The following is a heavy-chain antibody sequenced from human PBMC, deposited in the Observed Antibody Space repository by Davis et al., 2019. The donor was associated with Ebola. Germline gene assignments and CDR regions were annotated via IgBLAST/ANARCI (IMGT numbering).Heavy chain of an antibody. CDR3: ATGIAARPDFHYGMDV. V-gene: IGHV3-30-3*02. J-gene: IGHJ6*02. CDR2: ISYDGSNK. Sequence: GESLKISCAASGFTFSSYAMHWVRQAPGKGLEWVAVISYDGSNKYYADSVKGRFTISRDNSKNTLYLQMNSLRAEDTAVYYCATGIAARPDFHYGMDVWGQGTTVTVSS. D-gene: IGHD6-6*01. CDR1: GFTFSSYA.